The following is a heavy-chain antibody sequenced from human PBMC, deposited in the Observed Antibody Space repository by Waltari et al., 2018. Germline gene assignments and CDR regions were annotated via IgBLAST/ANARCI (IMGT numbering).Heavy chain of an antibody. CDR3: AREGRAAAGTDY. D-gene: IGHD6-13*01. J-gene: IGHJ4*02. Sequence: QVHLQQWGAGLLKPSATLSLPCAVSGGSFSGYFWSWFRQPPGKGLEWLGEINHIGYTNYNPSLKSRVTISVDTSKNQFSLKLSSVTAADTAVYYCAREGRAAAGTDYWSQGTLVTVSS. CDR1: GGSFSGYF. CDR2: INHIGYT. V-gene: IGHV4-34*02.